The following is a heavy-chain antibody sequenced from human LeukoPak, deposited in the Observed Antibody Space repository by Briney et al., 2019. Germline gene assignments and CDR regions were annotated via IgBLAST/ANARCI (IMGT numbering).Heavy chain of an antibody. D-gene: IGHD2-2*01. J-gene: IGHJ4*02. CDR2: IYSGGTT. CDR3: ARDGCSTTSCYAD. Sequence: GGSLRLSCAASGFXVSNNYISWVRQAPGKGLEWVSVIYSGGTTYYTDSVKGRFTISRDKFKNTLYLQMNSLRAEDTAVYYCARDGCSTTSCYADWGQGTLVTVSS. CDR1: GFXVSNNY. V-gene: IGHV3-53*01.